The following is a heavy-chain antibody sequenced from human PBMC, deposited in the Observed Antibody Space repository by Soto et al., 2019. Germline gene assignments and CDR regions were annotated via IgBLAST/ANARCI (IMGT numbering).Heavy chain of an antibody. Sequence: ASVKVSCKASGYTFIKCGMHWVRQAPGQRLEWMGWINGGNGHTKYSQKFQGRVTITRDTSASTVYMELSSLRSEDTAVYYCARSGYSSGWYHWYFDFWGRGTLVTVSS. CDR3: ARSGYSSGWYHWYFDF. CDR1: GYTFIKCG. D-gene: IGHD6-19*01. V-gene: IGHV1-3*01. CDR2: INGGNGHT. J-gene: IGHJ2*01.